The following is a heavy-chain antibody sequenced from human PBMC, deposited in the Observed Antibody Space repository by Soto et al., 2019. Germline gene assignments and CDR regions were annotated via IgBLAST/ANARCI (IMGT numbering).Heavy chain of an antibody. CDR3: ARAEVVAFDI. J-gene: IGHJ3*02. V-gene: IGHV4-34*01. CDR2: INHSGST. Sequence: SETLSLTCAVYGGSFSGYYWSWIRQPPGKGLEWIGEINHSGSTNYNPSLKSRVTISVDTSKNQFSLKLSSVTAADTAVYYCARAEVVAFDIWGQGTMVTVSS. CDR1: GGSFSGYY.